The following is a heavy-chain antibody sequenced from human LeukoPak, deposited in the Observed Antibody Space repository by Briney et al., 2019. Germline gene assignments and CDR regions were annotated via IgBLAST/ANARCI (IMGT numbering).Heavy chain of an antibody. CDR1: GYSISSGYY. J-gene: IGHJ4*02. CDR3: ATIPEGIAVAGTIDY. V-gene: IGHV4-38-2*01. CDR2: IYHSGSI. D-gene: IGHD6-19*01. Sequence: SQTLSLTCAVTGYSISSGYYWGWIRQPPGKGLEWIGSIYHSGSIYYNPSLKSRVTISVDTSKNQFSLKLSSVTAADTAVYYCATIPEGIAVAGTIDYWGQGTLVTVSS.